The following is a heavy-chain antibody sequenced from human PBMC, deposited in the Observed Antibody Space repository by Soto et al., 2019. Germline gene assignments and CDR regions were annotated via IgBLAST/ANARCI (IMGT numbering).Heavy chain of an antibody. CDR2: VSSGGTT. CDR3: VSRGVRGPDFFDY. CDR1: GFAFSSYT. D-gene: IGHD2-8*01. V-gene: IGHV3-48*01. Sequence: EVQLVESGGGLVQPGGSLRISCAASGFAFSSYTMNWVRQAPGKGLEWISCVSSGGTTYYADSVKGRFTISRDNAKNSLFLQMDNLRAEDTALYYCVSRGVRGPDFFDYWGQGTLVTFSS. J-gene: IGHJ4*02.